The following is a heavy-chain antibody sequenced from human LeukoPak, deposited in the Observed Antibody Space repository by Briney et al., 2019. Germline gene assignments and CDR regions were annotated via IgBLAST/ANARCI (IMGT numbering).Heavy chain of an antibody. V-gene: IGHV3-23*01. D-gene: IGHD5-18*01. J-gene: IGHJ4*02. CDR2: ISGSGGST. Sequence: GGSLRLSCAASGFTFSSYAMGWVRQAPGKGLEWVSAISGSGGSTYYADSVKGRFTISRDNSKNTLYLQMNSLRAEDTAVYYCAKDACGYSYGPEGYWGQGTLVTVSS. CDR1: GFTFSSYA. CDR3: AKDACGYSYGPEGY.